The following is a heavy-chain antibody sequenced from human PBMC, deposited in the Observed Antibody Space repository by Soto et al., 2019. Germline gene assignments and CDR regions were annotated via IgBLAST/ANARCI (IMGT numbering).Heavy chain of an antibody. V-gene: IGHV3-30*18. CDR1: GFTFSSYG. D-gene: IGHD2-2*01. J-gene: IGHJ4*02. CDR2: ISYDGSNK. Sequence: GGSLRLSCAASGFTFSSYGMHWVRQAPGKGLEWVAVISYDGSNKYHADSVKGRFTISRDNSKNTLYLQMNSLRAEDTAVYYCANTVDQYQLLSLLDYWGQGTLVTVSS. CDR3: ANTVDQYQLLSLLDY.